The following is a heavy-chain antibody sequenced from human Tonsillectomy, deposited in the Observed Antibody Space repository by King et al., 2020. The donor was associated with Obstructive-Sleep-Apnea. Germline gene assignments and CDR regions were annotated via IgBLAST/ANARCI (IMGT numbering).Heavy chain of an antibody. V-gene: IGHV4-39*01. D-gene: IGHD1-26*01. CDR2: FYYTGGT. CDR3: ARFPSGSYFSWFDP. Sequence: QLQESGPGLVKPSETLSLTCTVSGGSIYRSSHYWGWIRQPPGKRLECIGSFYYTGGTYYNPSLKSRATIAVDTSKNQFSLKLSSVSAADTAVYYCARFPSGSYFSWFDPWGPGVLVTVSS. J-gene: IGHJ5*02. CDR1: GGSIYRSSHY.